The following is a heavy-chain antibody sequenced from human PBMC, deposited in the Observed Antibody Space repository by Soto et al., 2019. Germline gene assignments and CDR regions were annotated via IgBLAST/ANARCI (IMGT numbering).Heavy chain of an antibody. D-gene: IGHD1-26*01. CDR2: ISPNSGGT. V-gene: IGHV1-2*02. J-gene: IGHJ4*02. CDR1: GYSFTKYH. Sequence: ASVKVSCKASGYSFTKYHMHWVRQAPGQGLEWMGWISPNSGGTSYAQKFQCRLTMTTDTSITTAYMELSRMSSDDTAFYYCAKSGRSFRPPLGYFDYWGQGTLVTVSS. CDR3: AKSGRSFRPPLGYFDY.